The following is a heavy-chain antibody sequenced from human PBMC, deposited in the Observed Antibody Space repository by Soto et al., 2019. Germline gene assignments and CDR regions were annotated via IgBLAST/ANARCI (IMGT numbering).Heavy chain of an antibody. Sequence: PSETLSLTCTVSGGSISSYYWSWIRQPPGKGLEWIGYIYYSGSTNYNPSLKSRVTISVDTSKNQFSLKLSSVIAADTAVYYCATTGYSSGWYVDYFDYWGQGTLVTVSS. CDR2: IYYSGST. J-gene: IGHJ4*02. CDR1: GGSISSYY. CDR3: ATTGYSSGWYVDYFDY. V-gene: IGHV4-59*08. D-gene: IGHD6-19*01.